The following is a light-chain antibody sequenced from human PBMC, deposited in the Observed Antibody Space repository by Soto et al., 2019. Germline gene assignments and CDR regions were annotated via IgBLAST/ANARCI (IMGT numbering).Light chain of an antibody. Sequence: QSVLTQPASVSGSPGQSITISCTGTSSYVGGYKYVSWYQQHPGKGPKLMIYDVSNRPSGVSNRFSGSKSGNTASLTISGLQAEDEADYFCSSYTSSSPVVFGGGTKLTVL. V-gene: IGLV2-14*03. CDR2: DVS. CDR1: SSYVGGYKY. CDR3: SSYTSSSPVV. J-gene: IGLJ2*01.